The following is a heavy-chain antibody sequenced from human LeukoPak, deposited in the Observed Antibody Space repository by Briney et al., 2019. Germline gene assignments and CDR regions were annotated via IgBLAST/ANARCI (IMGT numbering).Heavy chain of an antibody. CDR1: RYSFTSYW. J-gene: IGHJ4*02. CDR3: ARLEYYYDSSGYPTFDY. Sequence: GESLKISCKGSRYSFTSYWIGCVRQMPGKSLEWMGIIYLGDSDTRYSPSFQGQVTISADKSNSTAYLQWSSLKASDTAMYYCARLEYYYDSSGYPTFDYWGQGTLVTVSS. V-gene: IGHV5-51*03. D-gene: IGHD3-22*01. CDR2: IYLGDSDT.